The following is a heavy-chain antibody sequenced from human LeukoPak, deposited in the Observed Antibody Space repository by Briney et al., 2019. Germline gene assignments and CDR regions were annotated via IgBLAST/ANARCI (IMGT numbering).Heavy chain of an antibody. CDR2: IHYSGST. V-gene: IGHV4-59*12. J-gene: IGHJ6*03. D-gene: IGHD3-10*01. Sequence: SETLSLTCTVSGGSISSYYWSWIRQPPGKGLEWIGYIHYSGSTNYNPSLKSRLTISVDTSKNQFSLKLSSVTAADTAVYYCARTTGEVIRGSGSYLYYYYMDVWGKGTTVTISS. CDR3: ARTTGEVIRGSGSYLYYYYMDV. CDR1: GGSISSYY.